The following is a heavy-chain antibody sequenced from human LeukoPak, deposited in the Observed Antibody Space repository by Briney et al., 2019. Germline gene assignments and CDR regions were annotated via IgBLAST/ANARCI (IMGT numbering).Heavy chain of an antibody. Sequence: ASVKVSCKASGGTFSSYAISWVRQAPGQGLEWMGGIIPIFGTANYAQKFQGRVTITADKSTSTAYMELSSLRSEDTAVYYCARGGRDGYNYYYYYMDVWGKGTTVTVSS. V-gene: IGHV1-69*06. CDR1: GGTFSSYA. CDR2: IIPIFGTA. CDR3: ARGGRDGYNYYYYYMDV. D-gene: IGHD5-24*01. J-gene: IGHJ6*03.